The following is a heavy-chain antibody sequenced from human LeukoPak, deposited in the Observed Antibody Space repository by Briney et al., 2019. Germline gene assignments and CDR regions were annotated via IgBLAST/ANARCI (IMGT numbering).Heavy chain of an antibody. CDR2: ISGSGST. CDR3: ARGGGLDV. Sequence: GGSLRLSCAASGFTFSSYAMSWVRQAPGKGLEWVSAISGSGSTFYADSVKGRFTISRDNAKNSLYLQMSNLRAEDTAVYFCARGGGLDVWGQGATVTVSS. V-gene: IGHV3-23*01. D-gene: IGHD3-16*01. J-gene: IGHJ6*02. CDR1: GFTFSSYA.